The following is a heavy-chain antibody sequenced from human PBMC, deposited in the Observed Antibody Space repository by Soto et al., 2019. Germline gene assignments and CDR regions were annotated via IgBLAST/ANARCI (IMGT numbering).Heavy chain of an antibody. CDR3: VRVQRITMVRGVS. CDR1: GFSFACYD. Sequence: GASPRQSFVTSGFSFACYDMNWVRQAPGKGLEWISYISSSSNLIYYADSVKGRFTISRDNAKKSLYLQMNSLRAEDTAVYYCVRVQRITMVRGVSW. V-gene: IGHV3-48*01. J-gene: IGHJ5*01. D-gene: IGHD3-10*01. CDR2: ISSSSNLI.